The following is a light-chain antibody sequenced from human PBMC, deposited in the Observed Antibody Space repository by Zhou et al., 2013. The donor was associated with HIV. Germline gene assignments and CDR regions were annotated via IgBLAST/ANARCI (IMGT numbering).Light chain of an antibody. J-gene: IGKJ1*01. CDR1: QSVSSTY. Sequence: EIVLTQSPGTLSLSPGERATLSCRASQSVSSTYLAWYQQKLGQAPRLLIYGASSRATGIPDRFSGSASGTDFTLTISRLEPEDFAVYYCQQYGSSPWTFGQGTKVEIK. CDR3: QQYGSSPWT. V-gene: IGKV3-20*01. CDR2: GAS.